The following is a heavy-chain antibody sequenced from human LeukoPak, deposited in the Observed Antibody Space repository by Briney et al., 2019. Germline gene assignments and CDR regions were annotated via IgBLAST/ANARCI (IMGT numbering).Heavy chain of an antibody. CDR2: ISAYNGNT. D-gene: IGHD1-26*01. CDR1: GYTFTSYG. CDR3: ARVGGSYPYYYYYYYMDV. J-gene: IGHJ6*03. Sequence: ASVKVSCKASGYTFTSYGISWVRQAPGQGLEWMGWISAYNGNTNYAQKLQGRVTMTTDTSTSTAYMELRSLRSDDTAVYYCARVGGSYPYYYYYYYMDVWGKGTTVTVSS. V-gene: IGHV1-18*01.